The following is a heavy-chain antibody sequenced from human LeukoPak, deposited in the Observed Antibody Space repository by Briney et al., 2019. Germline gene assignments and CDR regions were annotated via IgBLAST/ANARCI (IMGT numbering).Heavy chain of an antibody. CDR1: GYTFTSYA. Sequence: ASVKVSCKASGYTFTSYAMHWVRQAPGQRLEWMGWINAGNGNTKYSQKFQGRVTITRDTSASTAYMELSSLRSEDTAVYYCARDWLPSGSYPRTLDYWGQGTLVTVSS. V-gene: IGHV1-3*01. D-gene: IGHD1-26*01. CDR2: INAGNGNT. CDR3: ARDWLPSGSYPRTLDY. J-gene: IGHJ4*02.